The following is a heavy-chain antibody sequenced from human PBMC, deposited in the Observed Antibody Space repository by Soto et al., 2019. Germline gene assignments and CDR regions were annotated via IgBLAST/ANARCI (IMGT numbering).Heavy chain of an antibody. J-gene: IGHJ5*02. CDR1: GGTFSSYT. CDR2: TIPILGIA. V-gene: IGHV1-69*02. CDR3: AVRYCSSTSCYGPNWFDP. D-gene: IGHD2-2*01. Sequence: QVQLVQSGAEVKKPGSSVKVSCKASGGTFSSYTISWVRQAPGQGLEWMGRTIPILGIANYAQKFQGRVTITADKSTSTAYMELSSLRSEDTAVYYCAVRYCSSTSCYGPNWFDPWGQGTLVTVSS.